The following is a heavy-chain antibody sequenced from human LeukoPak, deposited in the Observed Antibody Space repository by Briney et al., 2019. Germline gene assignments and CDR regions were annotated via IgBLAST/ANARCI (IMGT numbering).Heavy chain of an antibody. J-gene: IGHJ4*02. CDR3: ATDLGVVVTAIHSY. V-gene: IGHV1-18*01. Sequence: ASVKVSCKASGYTFTSYGISWVRQAPGQGLEWMGWISAYNGNTNYAQKLQGRVTMTTDTSTSTAYMELRSLRSEDTAVYYCATDLGVVVTAIHSYWGQGTLVTVSS. CDR2: ISAYNGNT. D-gene: IGHD2-21*02. CDR1: GYTFTSYG.